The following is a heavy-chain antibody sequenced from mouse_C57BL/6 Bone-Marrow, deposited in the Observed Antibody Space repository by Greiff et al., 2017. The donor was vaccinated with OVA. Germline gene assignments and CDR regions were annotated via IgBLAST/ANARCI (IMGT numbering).Heavy chain of an antibody. CDR3: ARGEDFDYVDY. V-gene: IGHV1-76*01. CDR1: GYTFTDYY. CDR2: LYPGSGNT. J-gene: IGHJ2*01. Sequence: VQLVESGAELVRPGASVKLSCKASGYTFTDYYINWVKQRPGQGLEWIARLYPGSGNTYYNEKFKGKATLTAEKSSSTAYMQRSSLTSEDSAVYFCARGEDFDYVDYWGQGTTLTVSS.